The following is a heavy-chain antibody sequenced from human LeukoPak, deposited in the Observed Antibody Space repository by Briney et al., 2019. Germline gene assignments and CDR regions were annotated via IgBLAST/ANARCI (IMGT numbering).Heavy chain of an antibody. D-gene: IGHD2-21*02. CDR1: GFTFINYE. J-gene: IGHJ4*02. CDR2: ISSSGSTI. Sequence: GGSLRLSCEASGFTFINYEMNCVRQAPGKGLEWLSYISSSGSTIHYADSVKGRFTISRDNAKNSLYLQMNSLRAEDTAVYFCARLVTGILGIDYWGQGTLVTVSS. CDR3: ARLVTGILGIDY. V-gene: IGHV3-48*03.